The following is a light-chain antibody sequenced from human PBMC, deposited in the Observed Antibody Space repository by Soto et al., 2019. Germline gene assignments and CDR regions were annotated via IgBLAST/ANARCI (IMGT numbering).Light chain of an antibody. V-gene: IGKV1-17*03. CDR2: AAS. Sequence: IPMTQSPSTMSASVGDRVTITCRASQDISNYLAWFQQTPGKVPQRLIYAASVLESGVPSRFSGSGFGTEFTLTISSLQPEDFGTYYCLQHNSYPFTFGPGTKVDIK. CDR1: QDISNY. J-gene: IGKJ3*01. CDR3: LQHNSYPFT.